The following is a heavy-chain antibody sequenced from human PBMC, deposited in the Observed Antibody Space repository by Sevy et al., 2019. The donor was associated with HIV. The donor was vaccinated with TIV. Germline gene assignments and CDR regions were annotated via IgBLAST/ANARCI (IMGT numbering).Heavy chain of an antibody. CDR3: ARVAVSYCTNDCYHRFDY. Sequence: GGSLRLSCVASGFTFPIYSVVWVRRAPGKGLEWLTLISYDGTYKYYADSVKGRFTISRDNSKNTLYLQMNSLRGNDTAVYYCARVAVSYCTNDCYHRFDYWGPGALVTVSS. D-gene: IGHD2-8*01. CDR2: ISYDGTYK. CDR1: GFTFPIYS. V-gene: IGHV3-30-3*01. J-gene: IGHJ4*02.